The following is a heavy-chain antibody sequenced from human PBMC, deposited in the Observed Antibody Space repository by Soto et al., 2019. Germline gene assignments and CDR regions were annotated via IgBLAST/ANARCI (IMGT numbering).Heavy chain of an antibody. CDR2: IIPIFGTA. CDR1: GGTFSSYA. J-gene: IGHJ4*02. Sequence: QVQLVQSGAEVKKPGSSVKVSCKASGGTFSSYAISWVRQAPGQGLEWMGGIIPIFGTANYAQKFQGRVTITADESTSTAYMELSSLRSEDTAVYYCARDPSMFDYGGNPFDYWGRGTVVSVCS. CDR3: ARDPSMFDYGGNPFDY. V-gene: IGHV1-69*12. D-gene: IGHD4-17*01.